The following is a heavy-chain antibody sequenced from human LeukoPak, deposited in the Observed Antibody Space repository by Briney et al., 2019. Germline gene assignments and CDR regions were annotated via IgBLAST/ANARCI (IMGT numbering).Heavy chain of an antibody. CDR2: IYYSGST. Sequence: PSETLSLTCTVSGGSISSSSYYWGWIRQPPGKGLEWIGSIYYSGSTYYNPSLNSRVTISVDTSKNQFSLKLSSVTAADTAVYYCASRIQLWSTYDYIWGSYHFDFDYWGQGTLVTVSS. J-gene: IGHJ4*02. CDR3: ASRIQLWSTYDYIWGSYHFDFDY. V-gene: IGHV4-39*01. D-gene: IGHD3-16*02. CDR1: GGSISSSSYY.